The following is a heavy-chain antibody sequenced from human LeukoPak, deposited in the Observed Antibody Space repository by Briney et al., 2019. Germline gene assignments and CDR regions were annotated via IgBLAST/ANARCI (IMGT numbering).Heavy chain of an antibody. J-gene: IGHJ5*02. D-gene: IGHD1-14*01. V-gene: IGHV3-23*01. CDR2: IRSNGRDT. CDR1: GFTFREYS. Sequence: GGSLRLSCAASGFTFREYSMSWVRQAPGKGLEWVSNIRSNGRDTYYTDSVKGRFTISRDNSKNTVYLEMNSLRAGDTAVYYCAKGGHTTWFDPWGQGTLVTVSS. CDR3: AKGGHTTWFDP.